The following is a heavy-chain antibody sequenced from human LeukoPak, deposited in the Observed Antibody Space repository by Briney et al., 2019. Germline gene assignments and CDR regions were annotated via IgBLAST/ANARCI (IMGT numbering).Heavy chain of an antibody. J-gene: IGHJ3*02. CDR2: ISSSSYI. V-gene: IGHV3-21*01. Sequence: GGSLRLSCAASGFTFSSYSMNWVRQAPGKGLEWVSSISSSSYIYYADSVKGRFTISRDNAKNSLYLQVNSLRAEDTAVYYCARGAVAGTYAFDIWGQGTMVTVSS. D-gene: IGHD6-19*01. CDR3: ARGAVAGTYAFDI. CDR1: GFTFSSYS.